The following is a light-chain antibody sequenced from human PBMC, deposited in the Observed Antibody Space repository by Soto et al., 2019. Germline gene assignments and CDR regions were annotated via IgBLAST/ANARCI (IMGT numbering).Light chain of an antibody. Sequence: DIQMTQSPSTLSASVGDRVTITCRASQSISSWWAWYQQKPGKAPKLLIYKASTLESGVPSNFSGSGSGTEFTLTISSLQPEDFATYYCQQLKSFPLSFGGGTKVDIK. V-gene: IGKV1-5*03. CDR2: KAS. CDR3: QQLKSFPLS. CDR1: QSISSW. J-gene: IGKJ4*01.